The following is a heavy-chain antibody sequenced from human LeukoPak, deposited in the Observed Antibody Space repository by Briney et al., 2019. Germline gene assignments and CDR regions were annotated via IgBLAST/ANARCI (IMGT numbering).Heavy chain of an antibody. J-gene: IGHJ4*02. CDR3: ARHDGYCSSTSCLHALDY. CDR1: GGSISSYY. V-gene: IGHV4-59*08. Sequence: SETLSLTCTVSGGSISSYYWSWIRQPPGKGLEWIGYIYYSGSTNYNPSLKSRVTISVDTSKNQFSLKLSSVTAADTAVYYCARHDGYCSSTSCLHALDYWGQGTLVTVSS. CDR2: IYYSGST. D-gene: IGHD2-2*01.